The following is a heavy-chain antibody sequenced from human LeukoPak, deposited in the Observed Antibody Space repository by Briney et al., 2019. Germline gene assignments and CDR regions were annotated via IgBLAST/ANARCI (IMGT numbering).Heavy chain of an antibody. CDR2: ISSSGSTI. CDR1: GFTFSSYE. CDR3: AREYGSGSYTGIDY. J-gene: IGHJ4*02. Sequence: PGGSLRLSCAASGFTFSSYEMNWVRQAPGKGLEWVSYISSSGSTIYYADSVKGRFTISRDNAKNSLYLQMNSLRSDDTAVYYCAREYGSGSYTGIDYWGQGTLVTVSS. V-gene: IGHV3-48*03. D-gene: IGHD3-10*01.